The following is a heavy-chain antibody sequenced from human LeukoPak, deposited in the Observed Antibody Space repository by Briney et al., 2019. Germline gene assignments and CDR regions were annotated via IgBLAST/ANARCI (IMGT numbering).Heavy chain of an antibody. J-gene: IGHJ4*02. CDR3: VKEASRAYFDH. V-gene: IGHV3-23*01. D-gene: IGHD2-2*01. CDR2: ISGSGGHT. CDR1: GFIFSSSA. Sequence: PGGSLRLSCAASGFIFSSSAMSWVRQARGMGLEGVSAISGSGGHTYYADSVKGRLTISRDNSKNTLYLQMSSLRVEDTAVYYCVKEASRAYFDHWGRGTLVTVSS.